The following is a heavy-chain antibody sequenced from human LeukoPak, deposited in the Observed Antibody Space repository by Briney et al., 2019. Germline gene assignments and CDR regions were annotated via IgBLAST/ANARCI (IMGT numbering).Heavy chain of an antibody. Sequence: ASVKVSCKTSGYTFTGYYLHWVRQAPGQGLEWMGWITPNNGGTDYAQKFQGRVTMTRDTSINTAYMDLTGLTSDDTALYYCARDLRGNFFDYWGQGTLVTVSS. CDR3: ARDLRGNFFDY. D-gene: IGHD2-15*01. CDR2: ITPNNGGT. J-gene: IGHJ4*02. V-gene: IGHV1-2*02. CDR1: GYTFTGYY.